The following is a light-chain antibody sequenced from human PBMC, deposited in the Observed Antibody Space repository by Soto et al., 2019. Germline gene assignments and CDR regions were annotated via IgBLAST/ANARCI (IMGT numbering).Light chain of an antibody. CDR2: EDS. V-gene: IGLV2-23*02. CDR3: CSYAGSSLFVL. CDR1: SSDVGRYNL. Sequence: QPVLTQPASVSGSPGQSITISCTGTSSDVGRYNLVSWYQHHPGQAPKLMIYEDSQRPLGVSNRFSGSKSGNTASLTISGLQAEDEADYYCCSYAGSSLFVLFGGGTKLTVL. J-gene: IGLJ2*01.